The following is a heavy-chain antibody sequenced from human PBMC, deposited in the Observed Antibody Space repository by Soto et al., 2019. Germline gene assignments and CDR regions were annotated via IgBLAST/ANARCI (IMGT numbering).Heavy chain of an antibody. J-gene: IGHJ5*02. Sequence: QVQLQESGPGLVKPSETLSLTCTVSGGSISSYYWSWIRQPPGKGLEWIGYIYYSGSTNYNPSLKSRVTISVDTSKTQFSLKRSSVTAADTAVYYCARQPQTPYGSGSYFGPWGQGTLVTVSS. V-gene: IGHV4-59*08. D-gene: IGHD3-10*01. CDR3: ARQPQTPYGSGSYFGP. CDR2: IYYSGST. CDR1: GGSISSYY.